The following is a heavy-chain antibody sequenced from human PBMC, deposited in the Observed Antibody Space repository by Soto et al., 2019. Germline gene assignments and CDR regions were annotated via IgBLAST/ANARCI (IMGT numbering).Heavy chain of an antibody. D-gene: IGHD5-18*01. CDR3: ARGYALYYYYGMDV. Sequence: QITLKESGPPLVKPTQTLTLTCTFSGFSLSTSGVGVGWIRQPPGKALEWLALIYWDDDKRYSPSLKSRLTITKDTSKNQVVLTMTNMDPVDTATYYCARGYALYYYYGMDVWGQGTTVTVSS. V-gene: IGHV2-5*02. CDR1: GFSLSTSGVG. J-gene: IGHJ6*02. CDR2: IYWDDDK.